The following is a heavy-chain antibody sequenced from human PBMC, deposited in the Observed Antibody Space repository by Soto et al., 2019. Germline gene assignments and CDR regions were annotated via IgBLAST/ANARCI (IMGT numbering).Heavy chain of an antibody. CDR3: AKEGGDSYSPVDC. CDR2: ISGSGAGT. CDR1: GFTFTSCA. D-gene: IGHD1-26*01. J-gene: IGHJ4*02. V-gene: IGHV3-23*01. Sequence: EVQLLESGGGLVQPGGSLRLSCAASGFTFTSCAMSWVRQAPGKGLEWVSGISGSGAGTYYADSVKGRFTISRDNSKNTLYLQMNSLRAEDTAVYYCAKEGGDSYSPVDCWGQGTLVTVSS.